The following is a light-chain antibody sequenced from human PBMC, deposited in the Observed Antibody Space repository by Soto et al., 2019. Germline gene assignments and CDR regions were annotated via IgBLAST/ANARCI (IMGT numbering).Light chain of an antibody. J-gene: IGLJ1*01. V-gene: IGLV2-14*01. CDR1: SSDVGGYNY. CDR2: DVS. Sequence: QSVLTQPASVSGSPGQSITISCTGTSSDVGGYNYVSWYQQYPGKAPKLMIYDVSNRPSGVSNRFSGSKSGNTASLTISGLQAEDEADYYCTSYTTSSTLVFGTGTKLTVL. CDR3: TSYTTSSTLV.